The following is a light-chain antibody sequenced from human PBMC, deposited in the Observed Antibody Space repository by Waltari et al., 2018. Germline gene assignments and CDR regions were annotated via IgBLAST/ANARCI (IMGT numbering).Light chain of an antibody. V-gene: IGKV1-5*03. Sequence: DIQMTQSHSTLSASVGDRITITCRASQHINRWLVWFQQKPGKSPKLLIYQASSLESGVPSRFSGSGSGTEFTLTISSLQRDDFATYYCQQYHDSPWTFGQGTQVEI. CDR3: QQYHDSPWT. CDR1: QHINRW. CDR2: QAS. J-gene: IGKJ1*01.